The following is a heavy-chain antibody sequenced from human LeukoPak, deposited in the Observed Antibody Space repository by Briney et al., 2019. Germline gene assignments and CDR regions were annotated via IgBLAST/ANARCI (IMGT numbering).Heavy chain of an antibody. J-gene: IGHJ4*02. CDR2: IYYSGST. D-gene: IGHD3-22*01. CDR3: AREPSYYDSSGWSDY. V-gene: IGHV4-39*02. CDR1: GGSISSSSYY. Sequence: PSETLSLTCTVSGGSISSSSYYWGWIRQPPGKGLEWIGSIYYSGSTYYNPSLKSRVTISVDTSKNQFSLKLSSVTAADTAVYYCAREPSYYDSSGWSDYWGQGTLVTVSP.